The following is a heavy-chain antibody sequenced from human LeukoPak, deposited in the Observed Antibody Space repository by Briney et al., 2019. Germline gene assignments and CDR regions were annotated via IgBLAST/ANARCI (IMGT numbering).Heavy chain of an antibody. CDR3: ARGLYDDNGGF. V-gene: IGHV3-53*01. D-gene: IGHD3-22*01. CDR1: GFTVSNNY. Sequence: RGSLRLSCAASGFTVSNNYMSWVRQAPGRGLEWVSVIYSGGTIYYADSVKGRFIISRDNSKNTLFLQMNSLRADDTAVYYCARGLYDDNGGFWGQGTMVTVSS. CDR2: IYSGGTI. J-gene: IGHJ3*01.